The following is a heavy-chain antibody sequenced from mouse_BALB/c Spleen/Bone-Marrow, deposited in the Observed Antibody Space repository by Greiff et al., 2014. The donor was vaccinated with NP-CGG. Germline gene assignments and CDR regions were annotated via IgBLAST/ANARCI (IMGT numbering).Heavy chain of an antibody. J-gene: IGHJ1*01. CDR3: ASYRYAWYFDV. CDR2: TDPANGNT. Sequence: VQLKESGAELVKPGALVKLSCTASGFNIKDTYMPWVKQRPGQGLGWIGRTDPANGNTKYDPKFQGKATITADTSSNTAYLQLSSLTSEDTAVYYCASYRYAWYFDVWGAGTTVTVSS. CDR1: GFNIKDTY. D-gene: IGHD2-14*01. V-gene: IGHV14-3*02.